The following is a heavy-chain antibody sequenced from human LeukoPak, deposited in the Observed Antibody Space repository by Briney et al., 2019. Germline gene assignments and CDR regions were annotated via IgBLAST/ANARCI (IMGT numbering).Heavy chain of an antibody. J-gene: IGHJ4*02. CDR1: GFTFSNYA. CDR3: ARGRDGKNRVGEY. D-gene: IGHD5-24*01. Sequence: GGSLRLSCAASGFTFSNYAMHWVRQAPGKGLEYVSAISSNGNGTYYANSVKGRFTISRDNSKNTMYLQMGSLRADDMAVYYCARGRDGKNRVGEYWGQGTLVTVSS. V-gene: IGHV3-64*01. CDR2: ISSNGNGT.